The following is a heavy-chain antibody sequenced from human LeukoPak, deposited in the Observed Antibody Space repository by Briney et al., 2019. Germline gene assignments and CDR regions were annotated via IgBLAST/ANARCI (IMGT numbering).Heavy chain of an antibody. V-gene: IGHV5-51*01. Sequence: GESLKISSKTSGYSLTNCWIAWVREMPGKGLEWVGVIYPGDSGTIYSPSFQGQVTISVAKSINTAYLQWSSLQASDTAMYYCARTTNGTSSSPFDYWGQGTLVTVSS. CDR1: GYSLTNCW. D-gene: IGHD6-6*01. CDR3: ARTTNGTSSSPFDY. J-gene: IGHJ4*02. CDR2: IYPGDSGT.